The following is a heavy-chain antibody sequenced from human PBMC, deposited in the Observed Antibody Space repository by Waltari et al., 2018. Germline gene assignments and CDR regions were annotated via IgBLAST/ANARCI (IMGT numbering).Heavy chain of an antibody. CDR3: ARDSGSYYRHLVRSFDY. V-gene: IGHV3-33*01. J-gene: IGHJ4*02. CDR2: IWNDGSNK. D-gene: IGHD1-26*01. CDR1: GFTFSSYG. Sequence: QVQLVESGGGVVQPGRSLRLSCAASGFTFSSYGMHWVRQAPGKGLEWVAVIWNDGSNKYYADSVKGRFTISRDNSKNTLYLQMNSLRAEDTAVYYCARDSGSYYRHLVRSFDYWGQGTLVTVSS.